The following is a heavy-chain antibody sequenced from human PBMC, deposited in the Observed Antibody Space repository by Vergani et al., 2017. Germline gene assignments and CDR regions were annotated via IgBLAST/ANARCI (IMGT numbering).Heavy chain of an antibody. J-gene: IGHJ5*02. Sequence: QVQLVQSGSEVKKPGASVKVSCRASGYTFTNYALNWVRQAPGQGLEWMGWINSNSGNPTYAQGFKGRFVFSLNSSVSTSYLQINSLQPEDTAVDYCVGTRSGSXTGGSGYTGWFDPWGQGTLVTVSS. CDR2: INSNSGNP. V-gene: IGHV7-4-1*02. D-gene: IGHD2-8*02. CDR3: VGTRSGSXTGGSGYTGWFDP. CDR1: GYTFTNYA.